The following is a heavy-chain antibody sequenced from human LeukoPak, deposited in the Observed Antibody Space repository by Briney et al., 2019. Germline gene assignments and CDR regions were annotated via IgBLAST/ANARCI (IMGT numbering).Heavy chain of an antibody. CDR3: ASPSVGGYSSSGLWGYYYYGMDV. CDR1: GGSISRSDHY. CDR2: IYYSGST. J-gene: IGHJ6*02. V-gene: IGHV4-39*01. Sequence: PSQTLSLTCSVSGGSISRSDHYWSWIRQPPGKGLEWIGSIYYSGSTYYNPSLKSRVTISVDTSKNQFSLKLSSVTAADTAVYHCASPSVGGYSSSGLWGYYYYGMDVWGQGTTVTVSS. D-gene: IGHD6-6*01.